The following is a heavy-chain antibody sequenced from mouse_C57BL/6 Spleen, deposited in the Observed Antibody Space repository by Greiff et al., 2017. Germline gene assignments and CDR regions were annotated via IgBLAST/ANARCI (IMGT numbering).Heavy chain of an antibody. CDR3: ASGDDGSSYSAWFAY. D-gene: IGHD1-1*01. Sequence: VHLVESGAELVKPGASVKISCKASGYAFSSYWMHWVKQRPGKGLEWIGQIYPGDGDTNYNGKFKGKATLTADKSSSTAYMQLSSLTSEESAVYVCASGDDGSSYSAWFAYWGQGTLVTVSA. CDR1: GYAFSSYW. J-gene: IGHJ3*01. CDR2: IYPGDGDT. V-gene: IGHV1-80*01.